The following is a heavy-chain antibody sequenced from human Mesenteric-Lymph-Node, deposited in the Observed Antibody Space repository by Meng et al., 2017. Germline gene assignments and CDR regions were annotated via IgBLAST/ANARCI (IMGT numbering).Heavy chain of an antibody. D-gene: IGHD6-25*01. CDR1: GDSVSSNSAA. J-gene: IGHJ4*02. V-gene: IGHV6-1*01. Sequence: VQLQLSCAGLVELSQPLSLTCAISGDSVSSNSAAWNWIRQSPSGGLEWLGRTYYKSKWYNDYAESVKSRITINPDTSKNQFSLQLNSVTPEDTAVYYCARDPAAFDFWGRGILVTVSS. CDR3: ARDPAAFDF. CDR2: TYYKSKWYN.